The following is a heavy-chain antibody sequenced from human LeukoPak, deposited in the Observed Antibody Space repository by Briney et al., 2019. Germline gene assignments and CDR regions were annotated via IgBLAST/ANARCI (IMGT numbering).Heavy chain of an antibody. V-gene: IGHV1-8*01. D-gene: IGHD6-19*01. CDR3: TRGSSGRRDN. CDR1: GYTFTSCD. CDR2: MNPNSGNT. Sequence: GASVKVSCKASGYTFTSCDINWERQATGQGLEWMGWMNPNSGNTGNGQSFQGRITMTRDISIGTAYMELSNLTSEDTAIYYCTRGSSGRRDNWGQGTLVTVSA. J-gene: IGHJ4*02.